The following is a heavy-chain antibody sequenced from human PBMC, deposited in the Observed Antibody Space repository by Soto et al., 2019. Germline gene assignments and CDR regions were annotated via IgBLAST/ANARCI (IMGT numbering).Heavy chain of an antibody. CDR1: GGSISSGGYY. CDR3: ARGVDSGYDGGGIYYYMDV. CDR2: IYYSGST. J-gene: IGHJ6*03. D-gene: IGHD5-12*01. Sequence: SETLSLTCTVSGGSISSGGYYWSWIRQHPGKGLEWIGYIYYSGSTYYNPSLKSRVTISVDTSKNQFSLKLSSVTAADTAVYYCARGVDSGYDGGGIYYYMDVWGKGTTVTVSS. V-gene: IGHV4-31*03.